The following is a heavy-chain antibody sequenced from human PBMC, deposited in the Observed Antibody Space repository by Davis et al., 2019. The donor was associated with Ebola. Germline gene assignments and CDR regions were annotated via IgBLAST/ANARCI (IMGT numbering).Heavy chain of an antibody. J-gene: IGHJ6*02. CDR3: ARDQSVIDRYSGSLLYYYYDMDV. Sequence: GESLKISCAASGFTFSNAWMNWVRQAPGKGLEWVGRIKSKTDGGTTDYAAPVKGRFTISRDDSKNTLYLQMNSLRAEDTAVYYCARDQSVIDRYSGSLLYYYYDMDVWGQGTTVTVSS. V-gene: IGHV3-15*07. CDR2: IKSKTDGGTT. D-gene: IGHD1-26*01. CDR1: GFTFSNAW.